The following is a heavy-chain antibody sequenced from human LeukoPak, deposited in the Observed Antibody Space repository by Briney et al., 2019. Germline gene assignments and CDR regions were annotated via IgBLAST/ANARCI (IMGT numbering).Heavy chain of an antibody. CDR1: GFTFSTYA. D-gene: IGHD3-22*01. J-gene: IGHJ4*02. CDR2: ISFDGSNK. Sequence: GGSLRLSCAASGFTFSTYAMHWVRQAPGTGLEWVAVISFDGSNKYYADSVKGRFTISRDNSKNTLYLQMNSLRAEDTAVYYCARASYDSSGYFFYPPDYWGQGTLVTVSS. V-gene: IGHV3-30-3*01. CDR3: ARASYDSSGYFFYPPDY.